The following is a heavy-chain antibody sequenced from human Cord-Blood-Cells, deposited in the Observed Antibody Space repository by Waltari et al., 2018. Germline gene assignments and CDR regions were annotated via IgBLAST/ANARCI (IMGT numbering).Heavy chain of an antibody. V-gene: IGHV2-5*02. Sequence: QITLKESGPTLVKPTQTLTLTCTFSGFSLSTSGVGVGWIRQPPGKALEWLALIYWDDDKRYSPSLKSRLTITKDTSKNQVVLTMTNMDPVDTATYYCAHSGSPIAARPGSNLDYWGQGTLVTVSS. CDR1: GFSLSTSGVG. D-gene: IGHD6-6*01. CDR3: AHSGSPIAARPGSNLDY. J-gene: IGHJ4*02. CDR2: IYWDDDK.